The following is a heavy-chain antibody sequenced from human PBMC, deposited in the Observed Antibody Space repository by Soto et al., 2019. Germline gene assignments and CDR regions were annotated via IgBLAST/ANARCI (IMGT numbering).Heavy chain of an antibody. CDR1: GYTFTSYA. CDR3: ARLLSFGELSLDY. CDR2: INVAKGNT. V-gene: IGHV1-3*01. Sequence: QVQLVQSGSEVKKPGASVILSCKPSGYTFTSYALHWVRQAPGQRLEWMGWINVAKGNTKYSQKFQGRVTLTRDTTANIAYMELSSLRSEDTGVYYGARLLSFGELSLDYWGQGTLVTVSS. J-gene: IGHJ4*02. D-gene: IGHD3-10*01.